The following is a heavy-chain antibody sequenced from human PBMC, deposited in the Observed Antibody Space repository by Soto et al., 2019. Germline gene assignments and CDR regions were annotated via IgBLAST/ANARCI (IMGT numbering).Heavy chain of an antibody. J-gene: IGHJ4*02. Sequence: QVQLVESGGGVVQPGRSLRLSCAASGFTFSSYGMHWVRQAPGKGLEWVVVIWYDGSNKYYADSVEGRLNIHRDNSQNPLYLQIDSLRAEDTAVYYCARGYRDGRLGCWGQGTLVTGFS. CDR3: ARGYRDGRLGC. CDR2: IWYDGSNK. V-gene: IGHV3-33*01. CDR1: GFTFSSYG. D-gene: IGHD5-18*01.